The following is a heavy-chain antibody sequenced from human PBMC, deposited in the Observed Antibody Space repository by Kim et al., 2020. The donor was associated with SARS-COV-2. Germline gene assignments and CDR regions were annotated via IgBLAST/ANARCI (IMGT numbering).Heavy chain of an antibody. CDR3: TRHGPTSSWYDY. CDR2: IRSKANSYAT. J-gene: IGHJ4*02. CDR1: GFTFSGSA. D-gene: IGHD6-13*01. V-gene: IGHV3-73*01. Sequence: GGSLRLSCAASGFTFSGSAMHWVRQASGKGLEWVGRIRSKANSYATAYAASVKGRFTISRDDSKNTAYLQMNSLKTEDTAVYYCTRHGPTSSWYDYWGQGTLVTVSS.